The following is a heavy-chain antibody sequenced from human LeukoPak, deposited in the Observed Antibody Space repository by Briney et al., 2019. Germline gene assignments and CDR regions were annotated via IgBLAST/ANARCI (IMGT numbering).Heavy chain of an antibody. CDR1: GLTFSSYA. V-gene: IGHV3-23*01. D-gene: IGHD6-19*01. J-gene: IGHJ4*02. CDR3: AKDGSQWLVPAFDY. Sequence: PGGSLRLSCAASGLTFSSYAMSWVRQTPGQGLEWVSTVSGSGGATYYADSVKGRFTISRDNSKNMLYLQMNSLRAEDTAVYYCAKDGSQWLVPAFDYWGQGTLVTVSS. CDR2: VSGSGGAT.